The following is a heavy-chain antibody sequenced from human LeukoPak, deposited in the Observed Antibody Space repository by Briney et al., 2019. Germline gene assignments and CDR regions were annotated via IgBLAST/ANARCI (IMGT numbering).Heavy chain of an antibody. CDR1: GGSISSYY. D-gene: IGHD3-10*01. J-gene: IGHJ4*02. Sequence: SETLSLTCTVPGGSISSYYWSWIRQPPGKGLEWIGYIYYSGSTNYNPSLKSRVTISVDTSKNQFSLKLSSVTAADTAVYYCARGDYYGSGSPADYWGQGTLVTVSS. CDR2: IYYSGST. V-gene: IGHV4-59*01. CDR3: ARGDYYGSGSPADY.